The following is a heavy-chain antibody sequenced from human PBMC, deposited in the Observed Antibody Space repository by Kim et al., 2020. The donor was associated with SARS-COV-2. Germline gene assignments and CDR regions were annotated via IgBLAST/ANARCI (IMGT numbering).Heavy chain of an antibody. D-gene: IGHD6-19*01. V-gene: IGHV3-15*01. J-gene: IGHJ4*02. CDR3: TTEYSSGQYYFDY. Sequence: YAAPVKGRFSISGDDSKNTLFLQMNSLKTEDTAVYYCTTEYSSGQYYFDYWGQGTLVTVSS.